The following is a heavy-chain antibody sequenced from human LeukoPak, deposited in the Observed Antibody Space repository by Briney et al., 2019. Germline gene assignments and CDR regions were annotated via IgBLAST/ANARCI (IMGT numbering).Heavy chain of an antibody. Sequence: SETLSLTCTVSGGSISSSSYYWGWIRQPPGKGLEWIGSIYYSGSTYYNLSLKSRVTISVDTSKNQFSLKLSSVTAADTAVYYCARQDTAMVTFWGQGTLVTVSS. J-gene: IGHJ4*02. CDR1: GGSISSSSYY. CDR2: IYYSGST. D-gene: IGHD5-18*01. CDR3: ARQDTAMVTF. V-gene: IGHV4-39*01.